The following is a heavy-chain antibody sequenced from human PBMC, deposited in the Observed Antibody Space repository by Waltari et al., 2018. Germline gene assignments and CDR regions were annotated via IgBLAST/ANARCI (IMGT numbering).Heavy chain of an antibody. D-gene: IGHD6-13*01. CDR3: AREGEAAGIGY. V-gene: IGHV3-74*01. CDR1: GFTFSNSW. Sequence: EVQLVESGGGLVQPGGSLRLSCAASGFTFSNSWMPWVRQAPGKGLVGVSPIKSDGGSTRDEDSVKGRFTITRANAKNTLDLQMNSLSAEDTAVDYCAREGEAAGIGYWGQGTLVIVSS. CDR2: IKSDGGST. J-gene: IGHJ4*02.